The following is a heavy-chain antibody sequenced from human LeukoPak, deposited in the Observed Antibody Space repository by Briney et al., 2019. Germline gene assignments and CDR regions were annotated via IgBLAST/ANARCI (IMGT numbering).Heavy chain of an antibody. CDR3: ARGKTSDDIVEDAFDI. J-gene: IGHJ3*02. V-gene: IGHV3-20*04. D-gene: IGHD2-15*01. Sequence: PGGSLRLSCAASGFTFDDYGMSWVRQAPGKGLEWVSVLYSGGGAYYADSVKDRFTISRDYSQNTLLLQMNSLRVEDTALYYCARGKTSDDIVEDAFDIWGQGTMVAVSS. CDR2: LYSGGGA. CDR1: GFTFDDYG.